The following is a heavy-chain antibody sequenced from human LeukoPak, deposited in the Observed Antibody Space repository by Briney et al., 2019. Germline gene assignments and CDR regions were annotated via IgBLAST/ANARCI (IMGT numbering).Heavy chain of an antibody. CDR1: GFTVDSNY. Sequence: PGGSLRLSCVASGFTVDSNYLSWVRQPPGKGLVWVSRIYVDGRTTNYADSVKGRFTISRDNAKNTVYLEMNSLSVEDTATYYCIRDFRSADLWGQGTLVTVTS. CDR3: IRDFRSADL. CDR2: IYVDGRTT. V-gene: IGHV3-74*01. J-gene: IGHJ5*02.